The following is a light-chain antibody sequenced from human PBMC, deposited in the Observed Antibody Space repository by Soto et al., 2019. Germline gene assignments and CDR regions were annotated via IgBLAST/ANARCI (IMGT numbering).Light chain of an antibody. CDR3: MKTLRSPLT. J-gene: IGKJ4*01. V-gene: IGKV2-28*01. CDR1: QSLRHSDGYRY. Sequence: DIVMTQSPLSLAVTPGEPASISCSSSQSLRHSDGYRYLDWYLQKPGQSPQLLIYLGSSRASGVPDRFSGSGSGTDFTLEISRVEAEDVGVYYCMKTLRSPLTFGGGTKVEIK. CDR2: LGS.